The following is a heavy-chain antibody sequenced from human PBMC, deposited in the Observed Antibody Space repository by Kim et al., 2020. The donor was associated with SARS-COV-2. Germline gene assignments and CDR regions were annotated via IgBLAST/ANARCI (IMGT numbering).Heavy chain of an antibody. D-gene: IGHD3-10*01. J-gene: IGHJ4*02. Sequence: AQNIQGKVSITRDTSATTAYMELTSLRSEDTAVYYCARVDYGSGSYYFGYWGQGTLVTVSS. CDR3: ARVDYGSGSYYFGY. V-gene: IGHV1-3*01.